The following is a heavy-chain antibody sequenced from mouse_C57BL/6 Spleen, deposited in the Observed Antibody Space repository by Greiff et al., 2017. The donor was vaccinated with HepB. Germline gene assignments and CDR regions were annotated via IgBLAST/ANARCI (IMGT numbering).Heavy chain of an antibody. CDR3: ARDPTAWFAY. V-gene: IGHV1-82*01. CDR1: GYAFSSSW. Sequence: VQLQQSGPELVKPGASVKISCKASGYAFSSSWMNWVKQRPGKGLEWIGRIYPGDGDTNYNGKFKGKATLTADKSSSTAYMQLSSLTSEDSAVYFCARDPTAWFAYWGQGTLVTVSA. CDR2: IYPGDGDT. J-gene: IGHJ3*01.